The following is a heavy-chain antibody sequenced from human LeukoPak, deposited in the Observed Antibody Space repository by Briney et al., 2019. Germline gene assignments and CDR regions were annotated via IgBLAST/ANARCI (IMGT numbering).Heavy chain of an antibody. J-gene: IGHJ5*01. CDR1: GFSFSSYW. V-gene: IGHV3-74*01. D-gene: IGHD2-21*02. CDR3: ARGGCGGGNCYSGTGWFES. CDR2: IVGDGTSA. Sequence: GGSLRLSCVASGFSFSSYWMHWVRQAPGKGLVWVARIVGDGTSATYADSVKGRFTISRDNAQSSVSLQMDSLRAEDTAVYYCARGGCGGGNCYSGTGWFESWGQGALVIVST.